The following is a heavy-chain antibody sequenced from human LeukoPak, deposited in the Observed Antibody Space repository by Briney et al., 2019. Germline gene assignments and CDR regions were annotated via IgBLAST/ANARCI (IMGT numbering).Heavy chain of an antibody. CDR3: ARHLYSSSRNPTFDY. D-gene: IGHD6-13*01. V-gene: IGHV4-39*01. Sequence: SETLSLTCTVSGGSIFSDYYYWGWIRQPPGKGLEWLWSFYFSGSTYYNPSLKSRVTISVDTSKNQFSLKLNSVTAADTAVYYCARHLYSSSRNPTFDYWGQGTLVTVSS. J-gene: IGHJ4*02. CDR2: FYFSGST. CDR1: GGSIFSDYYY.